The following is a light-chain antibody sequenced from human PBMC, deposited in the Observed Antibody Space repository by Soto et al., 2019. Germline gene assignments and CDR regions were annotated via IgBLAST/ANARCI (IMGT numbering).Light chain of an antibody. CDR3: HQRQSWPRT. CDR1: QSVSSSY. V-gene: IGKV3D-20*02. CDR2: QTS. Sequence: EIFLAQAPCTLSLSQRGIATLSCRDSQSVSSSYLAWYQQKPGQAPRLLIYQTSIRAAGIPARFSASGSGTDFTLTISDVQPEDFALYYCHQRQSWPRTFGQGTKVDNK. J-gene: IGKJ1*01.